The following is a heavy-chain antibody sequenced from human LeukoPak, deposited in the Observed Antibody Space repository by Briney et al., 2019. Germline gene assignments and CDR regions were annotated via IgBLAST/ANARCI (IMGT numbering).Heavy chain of an antibody. J-gene: IGHJ4*02. CDR1: GFTFDDYG. CDR2: INWNGGST. Sequence: GGSLRLXCAASGFTFDDYGMSWVRQAPGKGLEWVSGINWNGGSTGYADSVKGRFTISRDNAKNSLYLQMNSLRAEDTALYYCARVTPTTIVGATGWTVDYWGQGTLVTVSS. CDR3: ARVTPTTIVGATGWTVDY. D-gene: IGHD1-26*01. V-gene: IGHV3-20*04.